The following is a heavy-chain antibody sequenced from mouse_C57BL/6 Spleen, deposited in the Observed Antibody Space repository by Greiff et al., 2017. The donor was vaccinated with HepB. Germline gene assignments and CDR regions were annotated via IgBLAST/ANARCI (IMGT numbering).Heavy chain of an antibody. J-gene: IGHJ4*01. CDR1: GFTFSSYA. Sequence: EVQLQESGGGLVKPGGSLKLSCAASGFTFSSYAMSWVRQTPEKRLEWVATISDGGSYTYYPDNVKGRFTISRDNAKNNLYLQMSHLKSEDTAMYYCARSLYYDYDGDYYAMDYWGQGTSVTVSS. CDR3: ARSLYYDYDGDYYAMDY. V-gene: IGHV5-4*01. CDR2: ISDGGSYT. D-gene: IGHD2-4*01.